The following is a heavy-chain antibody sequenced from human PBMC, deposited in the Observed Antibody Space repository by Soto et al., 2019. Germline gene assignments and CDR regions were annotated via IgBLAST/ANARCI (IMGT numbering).Heavy chain of an antibody. CDR3: AKVLWDIVVVPVAEFDY. CDR1: GFTFSSYA. D-gene: IGHD2-2*01. J-gene: IGHJ4*02. V-gene: IGHV3-23*01. Sequence: GGSLRLSCAASGFTFSSYAMSWVRQAPGKGLEWVSAISGSGGSTYYADSVKGRFTISRDNSKNTLYLQMNSLRAEDTAVYYCAKVLWDIVVVPVAEFDYWGQGTLVTVSS. CDR2: ISGSGGST.